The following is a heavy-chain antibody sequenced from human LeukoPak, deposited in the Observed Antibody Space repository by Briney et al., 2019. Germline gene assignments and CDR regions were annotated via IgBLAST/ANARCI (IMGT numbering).Heavy chain of an antibody. CDR3: AVVIIVPFDY. D-gene: IGHD3-3*01. Sequence: SETLSLTCTVSGGSISSGGYYWSWIRQPPGKGLEWIGYIYHSGSTYYNPSLKSRVTISVDRSKNQFSLKLSSVTAADTAVYYCAVVIIVPFDYWGQGTLVTVSS. CDR1: GGSISSGGYY. CDR2: IYHSGST. V-gene: IGHV4-30-2*01. J-gene: IGHJ4*02.